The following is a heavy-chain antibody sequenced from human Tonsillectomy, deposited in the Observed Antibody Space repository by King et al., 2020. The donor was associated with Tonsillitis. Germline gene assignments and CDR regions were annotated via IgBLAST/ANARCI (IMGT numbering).Heavy chain of an antibody. CDR1: GFTFSNYI. V-gene: IGHV3-21*01. CDR3: AREGGGSPSNWFDP. D-gene: IGHD2-15*01. Sequence: VQLVESGGGLVRPGGSLRLSCTASGFTFSNYIMNWVRQAPGKGLEWVSSISTSSTYIYYADSVKGRFTISRDNAKNSLFLQMKDLRAEVTAVYYCAREGGGSPSNWFDPWGQGTLVAVST. J-gene: IGHJ5*02. CDR2: ISTSSTYI.